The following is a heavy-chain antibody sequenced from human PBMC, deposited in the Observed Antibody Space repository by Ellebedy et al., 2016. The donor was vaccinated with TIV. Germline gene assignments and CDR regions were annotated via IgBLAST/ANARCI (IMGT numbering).Heavy chain of an antibody. V-gene: IGHV3-23*01. D-gene: IGHD3-10*01. Sequence: PGGSLRLSCAASGFTFSSYAMSWVRQAPGKGLEWVSAISGSGGSTYYADSVKGRFTISRDNSKNTLYLQMNSLRAEDTAVYYCAKPEGDAAAMVRGATAEYYYYYGMDVWGQGTTVTVSS. J-gene: IGHJ6*02. CDR3: AKPEGDAAAMVRGATAEYYYYYGMDV. CDR2: ISGSGGST. CDR1: GFTFSSYA.